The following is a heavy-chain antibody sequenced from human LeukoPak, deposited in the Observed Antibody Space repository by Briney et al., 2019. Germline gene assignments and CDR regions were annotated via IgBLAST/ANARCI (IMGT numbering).Heavy chain of an antibody. Sequence: GGSLRLSCAASGFTFSSYAMSWVRQAPGKGLEWVSAISGSGGSTYYADSGKGRFTISRDNSKDTLYLEMNSLRAEDAAVYYCAKNYDFWSGYYLYHFDNWGQGTLVTVSS. D-gene: IGHD3-3*01. CDR1: GFTFSSYA. J-gene: IGHJ4*02. CDR3: AKNYDFWSGYYLYHFDN. CDR2: ISGSGGST. V-gene: IGHV3-23*01.